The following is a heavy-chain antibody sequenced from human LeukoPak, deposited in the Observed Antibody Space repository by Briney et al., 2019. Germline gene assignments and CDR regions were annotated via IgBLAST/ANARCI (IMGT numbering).Heavy chain of an antibody. D-gene: IGHD1-26*01. CDR3: ARGYYSGSRIDY. J-gene: IGHJ4*02. V-gene: IGHV3-74*01. CDR2: INGDGSGT. CDR1: GFTFSSNW. Sequence: GGSLRLSCAASGFTFSSNWMHWARQAPGKGLVWVSRINGDGSGTNYADSVKGRFTISRDNAKNTLYLQMNSLRAEDTAVYYCARGYYSGSRIDYWGQGTLVTVSS.